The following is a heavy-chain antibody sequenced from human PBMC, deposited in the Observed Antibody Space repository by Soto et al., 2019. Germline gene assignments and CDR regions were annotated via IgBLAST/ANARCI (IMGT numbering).Heavy chain of an antibody. Sequence: GESLKISCEASGFTLTTYTMNWVRQASGKGLEWVSSITSSSGHIYYADSVKGRFTISRDNARNSLYLQMNSLRAEDTAVYYCVRERGLSSFYGMDVWGQGTTVTVSS. V-gene: IGHV3-21*01. CDR3: VRERGLSSFYGMDV. CDR2: ITSSSGHI. CDR1: GFTLTTYT. J-gene: IGHJ6*02. D-gene: IGHD3-10*01.